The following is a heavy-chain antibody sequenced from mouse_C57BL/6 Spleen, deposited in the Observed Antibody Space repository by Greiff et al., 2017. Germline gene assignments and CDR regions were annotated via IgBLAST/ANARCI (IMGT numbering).Heavy chain of an antibody. V-gene: IGHV1-54*01. J-gene: IGHJ2*01. CDR3: ARSSAYGTYFDY. CDR2: INPGSGGT. D-gene: IGHD1-1*01. Sequence: VQLQQSGAELVRPGTSVKVSCKASGYAFTNYLIEWVKQRPGQGLEWIGVINPGSGGTNYNEKFKGKATLTADKSSSTAYMQLSSLTSEDSAVYFCARSSAYGTYFDYWGQGTTLTVSS. CDR1: GYAFTNYL.